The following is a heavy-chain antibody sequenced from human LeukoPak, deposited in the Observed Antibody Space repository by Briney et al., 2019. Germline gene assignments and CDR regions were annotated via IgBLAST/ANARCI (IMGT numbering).Heavy chain of an antibody. Sequence: GRSLRLSCEASGLTFSRYAMHWVRQVPGKGLEWVAVISNDGNNKYYSDSVRGRFTISRDNSKSTLFLQMNSLRAEDTAVHYCARTERYYYDNSGNYYDLGGPHFDSWGQGTLVTVSS. CDR1: GLTFSRYA. CDR3: ARTERYYYDNSGNYYDLGGPHFDS. CDR2: ISNDGNNK. D-gene: IGHD3-22*01. J-gene: IGHJ4*02. V-gene: IGHV3-30*03.